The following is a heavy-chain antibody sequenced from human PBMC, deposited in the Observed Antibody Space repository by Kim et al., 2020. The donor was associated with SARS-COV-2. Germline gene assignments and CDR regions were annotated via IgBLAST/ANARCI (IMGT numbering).Heavy chain of an antibody. V-gene: IGHV3-30*03. D-gene: IGHD2-21*02. J-gene: IGHJ4*02. CDR1: GFAFWNYG. Sequence: GGSLRLSCAASGFAFWNYGMHWVRQAPGKGPEWVSAISADGSHTYYGDPVNGRFTISRDNSRNALYLLMNSLRPEDTALFYCVRGTARAHQHFEYWGQGILVTVSS. CDR2: ISADGSHT. CDR3: VRGTARAHQHFEY.